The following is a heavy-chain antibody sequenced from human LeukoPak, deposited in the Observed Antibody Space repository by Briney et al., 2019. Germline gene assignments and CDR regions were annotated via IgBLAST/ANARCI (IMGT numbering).Heavy chain of an antibody. V-gene: IGHV4-59*01. CDR2: IYYTGST. J-gene: IGHJ3*02. CDR3: ARDRLAGSVHTFDM. Sequence: PSETLSLTCSVSGDSISSSYWRWIRQSPGTGLEWIGYIYYTGSTTYNPSLKGRVTMSMDTSENQMSLNLRSVTAADTAVYYCARDRLAGSVHTFDMWGQGTMVTVSS. CDR1: GDSISSSY. D-gene: IGHD1-1*01.